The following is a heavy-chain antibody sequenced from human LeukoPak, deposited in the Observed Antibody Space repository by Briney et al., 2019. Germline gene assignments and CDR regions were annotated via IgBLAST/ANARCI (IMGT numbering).Heavy chain of an antibody. CDR1: GFTFSSYS. J-gene: IGHJ4*02. Sequence: PGGSLRLSCAASGFTFSSYSMNWVRQAPGKGLEWVSYISSSSSTIYYADSVKGRFTISRDNSKNTLYLQMNSLRAEDTAVYYCARDKYSSGLDYWGQGTLVTVSS. V-gene: IGHV3-48*01. D-gene: IGHD6-19*01. CDR2: ISSSSSTI. CDR3: ARDKYSSGLDY.